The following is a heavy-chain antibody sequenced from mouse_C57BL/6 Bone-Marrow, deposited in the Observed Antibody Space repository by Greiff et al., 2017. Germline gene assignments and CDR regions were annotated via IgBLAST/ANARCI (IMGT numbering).Heavy chain of an antibody. CDR3: ARDGLPYYAMDY. CDR2: ISYDGSN. D-gene: IGHD2-4*01. J-gene: IGHJ4*01. CDR1: GYSITSGYY. Sequence: EVKVEESGPGLVKPSQSLSLTCSVTGYSITSGYYWNWIRQFPGNKLEWMGYISYDGSNNYNPSLKNRISITRDTSKNQFFLKLNSVTTEDTATYYCARDGLPYYAMDYWGQGTSVTVSS. V-gene: IGHV3-6*01.